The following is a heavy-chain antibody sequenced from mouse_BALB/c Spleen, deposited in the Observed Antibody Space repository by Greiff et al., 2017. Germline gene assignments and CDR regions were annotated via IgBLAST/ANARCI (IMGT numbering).Heavy chain of an antibody. CDR1: GYTFTSYW. D-gene: IGHD3-3*01. CDR3: ARSGDSSRGFAY. CDR2: IFPGTGTT. V-gene: IGHV1S132*01. J-gene: IGHJ3*01. Sequence: QVQLKQSGAELVKPGASVKLSCKTSGYTFTSYWIQWVKQRPGQGLGWIGEIFPGTGTTYYNEKFKGKATLTIDTSSSTAYMQLSSLTSEDSAVYFCARSGDSSRGFAYWGQGTLVTVSA.